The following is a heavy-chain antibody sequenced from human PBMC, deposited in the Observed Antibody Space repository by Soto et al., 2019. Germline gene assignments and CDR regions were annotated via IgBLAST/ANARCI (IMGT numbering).Heavy chain of an antibody. CDR2: ISYDGSNK. D-gene: IGHD3-10*01. Sequence: QVQLVESGGGVVQPGRSLRLSCAASGFTFSSYGMHWVRHAPGKGLEWVAVISYDGSNKYYADSVKGRFTISRDNSKNTLYLQMNSLRAEDTAVYYCAKGSLLWFGELLSFDYWGQGTLVTVSS. J-gene: IGHJ4*02. CDR3: AKGSLLWFGELLSFDY. V-gene: IGHV3-30*18. CDR1: GFTFSSYG.